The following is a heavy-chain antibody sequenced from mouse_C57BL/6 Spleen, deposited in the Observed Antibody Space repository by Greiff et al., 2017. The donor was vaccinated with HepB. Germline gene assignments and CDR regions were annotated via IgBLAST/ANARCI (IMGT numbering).Heavy chain of an antibody. CDR2: ISYSGST. CDR1: GYSITSDY. D-gene: IGHD4-1*01. J-gene: IGHJ2*01. CDR3: ASANWDDGGYFDY. Sequence: DVKLQESGPGLAKPSQTLSLTCSVTGYSITSDYWNWIRKFPGNKLEYMGYISYSGSTYYNPSLKSRISITRDTSKNQYYLQLNSVTTEDTATYYCASANWDDGGYFDYWGQGTTLTVSS. V-gene: IGHV3-8*01.